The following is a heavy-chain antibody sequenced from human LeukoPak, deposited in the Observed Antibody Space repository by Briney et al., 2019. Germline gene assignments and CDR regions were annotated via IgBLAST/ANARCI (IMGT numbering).Heavy chain of an antibody. J-gene: IGHJ4*02. V-gene: IGHV1-69*04. CDR2: IIPILGIA. CDR1: GGTFSSYA. Sequence: VASVKVSCKASGGTFSSYAISWVRQAPGQGLEWMGRIIPILGIANYAQKFQGRVTITADKSTSTAYMELSSLRSEDTAVYYCARSAVAGTSSFDYWGQGTLATVSS. CDR3: ARSAVAGTSSFDY. D-gene: IGHD6-19*01.